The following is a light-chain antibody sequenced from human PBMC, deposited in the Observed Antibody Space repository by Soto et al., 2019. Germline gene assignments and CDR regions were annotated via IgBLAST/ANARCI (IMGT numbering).Light chain of an antibody. Sequence: QSALTQPASVYGSPGQSITISCTGTSSDVGGYNYVSWYQQHPGKAPKLMIYDVSNRPSGVSNRFSGSKSGNTASLTISGLQAEDEADYYCSSYTSSSTLYDFGTGTKVTVL. V-gene: IGLV2-14*01. CDR3: SSYTSSSTLYD. CDR2: DVS. CDR1: SSDVGGYNY. J-gene: IGLJ1*01.